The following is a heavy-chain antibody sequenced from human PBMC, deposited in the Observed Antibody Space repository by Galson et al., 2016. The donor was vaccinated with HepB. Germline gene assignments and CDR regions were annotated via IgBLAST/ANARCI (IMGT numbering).Heavy chain of an antibody. CDR2: IIPIFGSA. J-gene: IGHJ4*02. D-gene: IGHD5-12*01. V-gene: IGHV1-69*13. CDR3: ARWNLAYDE. Sequence: SVKVSCKASGGTFSNYLITWVRQAPGQGLEWMGGIIPIFGSAKYAQRFQGRVTITADESTSTAYMELRSLRSDDTAVYYWARWNLAYDEWGQGTLVIVSS. CDR1: GGTFSNYL.